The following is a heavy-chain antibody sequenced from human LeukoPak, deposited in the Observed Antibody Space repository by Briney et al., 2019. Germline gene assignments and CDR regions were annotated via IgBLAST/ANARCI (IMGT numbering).Heavy chain of an antibody. J-gene: IGHJ4*02. CDR3: ARSSIAARRGFDY. Sequence: SETLSLTCTVSGGSISSYYWSWIRQPPGKGLEWIGYIYYSGSTNYNPSLKSRVTISVDTSKNQFSLKLSSVTAADTAVYYCARSSIAARRGFDYWGQGTLVTVSS. D-gene: IGHD6-6*01. CDR1: GGSISSYY. V-gene: IGHV4-59*08. CDR2: IYYSGST.